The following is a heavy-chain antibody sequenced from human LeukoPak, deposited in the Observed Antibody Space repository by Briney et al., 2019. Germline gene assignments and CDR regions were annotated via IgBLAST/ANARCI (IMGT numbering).Heavy chain of an antibody. CDR2: ISSSSSYI. Sequence: GGSLRLSCAASGFTFSSYSMNWVRQAPGKGLEWASSISSSSSYIYYADSVKGRFTISRDNAKNSLYLQMNSLRAEDTAVYYCARDLMGGPIAAAGIDYWGQGTLVTVSS. J-gene: IGHJ4*02. CDR1: GFTFSSYS. D-gene: IGHD6-13*01. V-gene: IGHV3-21*01. CDR3: ARDLMGGPIAAAGIDY.